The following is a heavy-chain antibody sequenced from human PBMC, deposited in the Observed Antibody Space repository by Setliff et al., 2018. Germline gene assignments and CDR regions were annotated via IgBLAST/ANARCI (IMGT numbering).Heavy chain of an antibody. J-gene: IGHJ6*03. V-gene: IGHV4-61*09. Sequence: SETLSLTCTVSGGSVNSGYDNWNWLRQPAGKGLEWIGHINRRGSTNFSPSLKSRVTISLATSKTQFPLNLTSVTAADAAVYYRARASSGWYSAYYYYMDVWGKGTTVTVSS. D-gene: IGHD6-19*01. CDR3: ARASSGWYSAYYYYMDV. CDR1: GGSVNSGYDN. CDR2: INRRGST.